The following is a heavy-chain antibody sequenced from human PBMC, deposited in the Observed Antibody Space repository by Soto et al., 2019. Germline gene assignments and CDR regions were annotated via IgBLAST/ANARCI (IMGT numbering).Heavy chain of an antibody. J-gene: IGHJ4*02. Sequence: QVLLVESGGGVGQPGRSLRLSCAASGFTFSDYGLHWVRQAPGKGLEWVAFLSHHSYKKYYAVSVKGRFTVSRDNSKNTLYLQMNSLRTEDTAVYYCAKDWVGGSNRYYLEYWGQGTPVTVSS. CDR1: GFTFSDYG. CDR3: AKDWVGGSNRYYLEY. CDR2: LSHHSYKK. D-gene: IGHD1-26*01. V-gene: IGHV3-30*18.